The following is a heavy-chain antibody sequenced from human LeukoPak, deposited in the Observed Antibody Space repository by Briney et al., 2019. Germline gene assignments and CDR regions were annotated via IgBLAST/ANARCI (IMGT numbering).Heavy chain of an antibody. CDR2: INPNSGGT. Sequence: ASVKVSCKASGYTFTGYYMHWVRQAPGQGLEWMGWINPNSGGTNYAQKFQGRVTMTRDTSISTAYMELSRLRSDDTAVYYCARETGTGALNYYYYGMDVWGQGTTVTVSS. V-gene: IGHV1-2*02. J-gene: IGHJ6*02. CDR1: GYTFTGYY. CDR3: ARETGTGALNYYYYGMDV. D-gene: IGHD1-1*01.